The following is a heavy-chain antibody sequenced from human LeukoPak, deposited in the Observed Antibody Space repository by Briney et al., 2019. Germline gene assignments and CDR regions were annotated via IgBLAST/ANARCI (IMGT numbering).Heavy chain of an antibody. J-gene: IGHJ4*02. CDR1: GFTFSSYA. CDR3: SRDQTPYY. CDR2: ISYDGSNK. Sequence: PGGSLRLSCAASGFTFSSYAMHWVRQAPGKGLEWVAVISYDGSNKYYADSVKGRFTISRDNSKNTLYLQMNSLKTEDTAVYFCSRDQTPYYWGQGTLVTVSS. V-gene: IGHV3-30*04.